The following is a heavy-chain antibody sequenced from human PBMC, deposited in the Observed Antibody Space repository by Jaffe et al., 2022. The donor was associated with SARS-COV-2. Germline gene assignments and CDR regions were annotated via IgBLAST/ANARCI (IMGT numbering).Heavy chain of an antibody. J-gene: IGHJ4*02. Sequence: QLQLQESGPGLVKPSETLSLTCTVSGASISSSTYYWGWIRQPPGKGLEWLGNIYYSESAYYNPSLKSRVTISVDTSKNQFSLKLSSVTAADTAVYYCARRARWLQDGGHFDYWGQGTLVTVSS. CDR1: GASISSSTYY. CDR2: IYYSESA. CDR3: ARRARWLQDGGHFDY. V-gene: IGHV4-39*01. D-gene: IGHD5-12*01.